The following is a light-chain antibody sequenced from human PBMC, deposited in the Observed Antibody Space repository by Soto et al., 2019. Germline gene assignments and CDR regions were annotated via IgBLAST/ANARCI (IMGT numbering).Light chain of an antibody. CDR1: QSISSY. J-gene: IGKJ1*01. CDR2: AAS. Sequence: DIQMTQSPSSLSASVGDRVTITCRASQSISSYLNWYQQKPGKAPKLLIYAASSLQSGVPSRFSGSGSGTDFTLTISCLQSEDFETYYCQQYYSFQWTFGKGAKVDI. CDR3: QQYYSFQWT. V-gene: IGKV1-39*01.